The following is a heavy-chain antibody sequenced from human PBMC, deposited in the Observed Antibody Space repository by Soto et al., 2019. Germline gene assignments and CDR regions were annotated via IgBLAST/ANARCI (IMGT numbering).Heavy chain of an antibody. D-gene: IGHD3-10*01. V-gene: IGHV3-33*01. Sequence: QVKLVESGGGVVQPGRSLRRSCAASGFTFSSYGMHWVRQAPGKGLVWVAVIWYDGSNKYYADSVKGRFTISRDNCKNKLYLQMKSLRAEDTAVYYCVRVTMYYYYCMDFEGKGTTVTFS. CDR2: IWYDGSNK. CDR1: GFTFSSYG. CDR3: VRVTMYYYYCMDF. J-gene: IGHJ6*03.